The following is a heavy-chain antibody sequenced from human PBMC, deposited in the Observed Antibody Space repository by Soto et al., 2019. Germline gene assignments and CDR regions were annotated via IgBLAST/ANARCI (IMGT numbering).Heavy chain of an antibody. D-gene: IGHD2-2*01. V-gene: IGHV4-59*01. CDR1: GGSISSYY. CDR3: ARGLRRQLLNWFDP. J-gene: IGHJ5*02. Sequence: ETLSLTCTVSGGSISSYYWSWIRQPPGKGLEWIGYIYYIGSTNYNPSLKSRVTISVDTSKNQFSLKLSSVTAADTAVYYCARGLRRQLLNWFDPWGREPWSPSPQ. CDR2: IYYIGST.